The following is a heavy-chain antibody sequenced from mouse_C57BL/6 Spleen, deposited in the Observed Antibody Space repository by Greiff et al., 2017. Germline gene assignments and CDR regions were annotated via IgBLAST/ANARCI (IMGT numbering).Heavy chain of an antibody. Sequence: EVKLQESGPVLVKPGASVKMSCKASGYTFTDYYMNWVKQSHGKSLEWIGVINPYNGGTSYNQKFKGKATLTVDKSSSTAYMELNSLTSEDSAVYYCARKPFHYFDYWGQGTTLTVSS. V-gene: IGHV1-19*01. J-gene: IGHJ2*01. CDR1: GYTFTDYY. CDR2: INPYNGGT. CDR3: ARKPFHYFDY. D-gene: IGHD6-1*01.